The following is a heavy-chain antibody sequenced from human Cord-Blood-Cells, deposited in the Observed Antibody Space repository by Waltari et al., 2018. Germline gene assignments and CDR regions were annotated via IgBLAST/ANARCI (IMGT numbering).Heavy chain of an antibody. V-gene: IGHV3-33*08. J-gene: IGHJ3*02. CDR3: AKQTLTGDAFDI. CDR1: GFTFSSYG. D-gene: IGHD7-27*01. CDR2: IWDDGSNK. Sequence: QVQLVESGGGVVQPGRSLRLSCAASGFTFSSYGMHWVRQVPGKGLGWGAVIWDDGSNKYYAGSVKGRFTISRDNSKNTLYLQMNSLRAEDTAMYYCAKQTLTGDAFDIWGQGTMVTVSS.